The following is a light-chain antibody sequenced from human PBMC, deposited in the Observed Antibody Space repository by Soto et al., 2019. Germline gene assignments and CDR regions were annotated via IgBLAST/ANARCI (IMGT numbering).Light chain of an antibody. V-gene: IGKV3-11*01. Sequence: EIVLTQSPATLSLSPGERVTLSCRASQSVRHYFAWYQQKPGHPPRLLIYDASNRATGIPARFSRSGSETDFPLTISRLEPEDSPVYYCQQRSNWPLTFCQGTKVEIK. J-gene: IGKJ1*01. CDR1: QSVRHY. CDR2: DAS. CDR3: QQRSNWPLT.